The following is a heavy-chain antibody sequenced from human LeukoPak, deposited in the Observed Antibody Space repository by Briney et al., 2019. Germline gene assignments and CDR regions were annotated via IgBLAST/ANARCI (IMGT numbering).Heavy chain of an antibody. D-gene: IGHD3-22*01. J-gene: IGHJ4*02. V-gene: IGHV1-18*01. CDR1: GYTFTSYG. CDR3: ARVCYDSSGYYCFDY. Sequence: ASVKVSCKASGYTFTSYGISWVRQAPGQGLEWMGWISAYNGNTNYAQKLQGRVTMTTDTSTNTAYMELRSLRSDDTAVYYCARVCYDSSGYYCFDYWGQGTLVTVSS. CDR2: ISAYNGNT.